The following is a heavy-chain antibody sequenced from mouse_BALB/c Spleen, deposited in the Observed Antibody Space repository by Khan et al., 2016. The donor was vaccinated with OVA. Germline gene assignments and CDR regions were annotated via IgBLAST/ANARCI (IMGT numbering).Heavy chain of an antibody. CDR3: ARQPYYHYNIMDY. V-gene: IGHV2-6-1*01. J-gene: IGHJ4*01. D-gene: IGHD2-10*01. CDR2: IWRDGST. CDR1: GFSLTNYG. Sequence: QVQLKQSGPGLVAPSQSLSITCTISGFSLTNYGVHWIRQPPGKGLEWLVVIWRDGSTTYNSALKSSMTISKDNSKSQVFLKMNSHQTDDTAIYFCARQPYYHYNIMDYWGQGTSVTVSS.